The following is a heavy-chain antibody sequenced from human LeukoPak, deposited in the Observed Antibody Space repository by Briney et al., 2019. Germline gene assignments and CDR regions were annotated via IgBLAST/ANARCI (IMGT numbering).Heavy chain of an antibody. Sequence: SGTLSLTCTVSGVSISGHYWNWVRQSPGKGLEWIGYIYHTGSTDYNPSLRSRVTMSFDTSRNQFSLKLNSVTAADTAVYYCARGFVRMDDFWGQGALVTVSS. J-gene: IGHJ4*02. V-gene: IGHV4-59*11. CDR1: GVSISGHY. D-gene: IGHD6-6*01. CDR3: ARGFVRMDDF. CDR2: IYHTGST.